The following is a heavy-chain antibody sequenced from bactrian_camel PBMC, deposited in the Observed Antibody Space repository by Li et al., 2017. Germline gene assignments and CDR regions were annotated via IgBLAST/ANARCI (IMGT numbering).Heavy chain of an antibody. D-gene: IGHD4*01. Sequence: HVQLVESGGGSVQTGGSLRLSCAASGVTYASSHDVNCMGWFRQVSGKEREGVAVLDSANRPTYADSVKGRFTISKDNRANILSLEMSSLKPEDTALYYCAAEDYCVVAPPRDVPRFRYKGQGTQVTVS. CDR1: GVTYASSHD. J-gene: IGHJ4*01. CDR2: LDSANRP. V-gene: IGHV3S9*01.